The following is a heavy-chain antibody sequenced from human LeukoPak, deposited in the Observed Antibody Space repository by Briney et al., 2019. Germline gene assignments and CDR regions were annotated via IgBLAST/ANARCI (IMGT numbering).Heavy chain of an antibody. V-gene: IGHV3-9*01. Sequence: GGSLRLSCAASGFTFGHCAVHWVRQAPGKGLEWVSGINWNGGRIGYADSVKGRFTISRGNAKSSLYLQMNSLRAEDTALYYCAKDRGVGIYYFDSWGQGTLVTVSS. CDR1: GFTFGHCA. CDR3: AKDRGVGIYYFDS. CDR2: INWNGGRI. J-gene: IGHJ4*02. D-gene: IGHD1-26*01.